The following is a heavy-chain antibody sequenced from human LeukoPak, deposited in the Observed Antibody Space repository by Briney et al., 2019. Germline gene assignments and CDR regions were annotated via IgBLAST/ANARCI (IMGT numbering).Heavy chain of an antibody. CDR2: IYYSGST. CDR3: ARHSGIGMAQLYFDY. CDR1: GGSISSSSYY. J-gene: IGHJ4*02. D-gene: IGHD1-26*01. V-gene: IGHV4-39*01. Sequence: SETLSLTCTVSGGSISSSSYYWGRIRQPPGNGLEWIGSIYYSGSTYYNPSHKCRVTISVDTSKNQFSLSLSSVTAADTAVYHCARHSGIGMAQLYFDYWGQGTLVTVSS.